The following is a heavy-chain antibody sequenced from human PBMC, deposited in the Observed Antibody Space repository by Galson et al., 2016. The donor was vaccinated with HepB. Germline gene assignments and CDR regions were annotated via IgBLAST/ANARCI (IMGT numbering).Heavy chain of an antibody. CDR1: LDTISITGYF. J-gene: IGHJ4*02. CDR2: ISHSGSV. CDR3: ARYGSWTGFDY. D-gene: IGHD6-13*01. V-gene: IGHV4-31*03. Sequence: TLSLTCTVSLDTISITGYFWSWIRQLPGGGLEWIGYISHSGSVYLNPSLKSRSVISVDTSKNQFSLDVRSVTAADTGVYFCARYGSWTGFDYWGRGTLVTVSS.